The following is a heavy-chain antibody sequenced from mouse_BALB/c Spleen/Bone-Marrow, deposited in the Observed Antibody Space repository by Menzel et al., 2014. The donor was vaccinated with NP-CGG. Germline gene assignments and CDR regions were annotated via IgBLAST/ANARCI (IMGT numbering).Heavy chain of an antibody. CDR1: GYTFTDYY. CDR2: IYPRNDNT. V-gene: IGHV1-84*02. J-gene: IGHJ3*01. Sequence: QVQLQQSGPELVKPGASVKISCKASGYTFTDYYINWVKQKPGQGLEWIGWIYPRNDNTKYNERFKDKATLTVDTPSSTAYMQLSSLTSEDTAVYFCVRGITTATFAYWGQGTLVTVSA. D-gene: IGHD1-2*01. CDR3: VRGITTATFAY.